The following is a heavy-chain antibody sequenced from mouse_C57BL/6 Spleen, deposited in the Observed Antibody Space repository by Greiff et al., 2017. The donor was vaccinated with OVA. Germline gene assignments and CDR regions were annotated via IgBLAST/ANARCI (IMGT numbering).Heavy chain of an antibody. V-gene: IGHV1-82*01. Sequence: VQGVESGPELVKPGASVKISCKASGYAFSSSWMNWVKQRPGKGLEWIGRIYPGDGDTNYNGKFKGKATLTADKSSSTAYMQLSSLTSEDSAVYFCARSGSYYYAMDYWGQGTSVTVSS. CDR1: GYAFSSSW. CDR3: ARSGSYYYAMDY. J-gene: IGHJ4*01. CDR2: IYPGDGDT. D-gene: IGHD3-1*01.